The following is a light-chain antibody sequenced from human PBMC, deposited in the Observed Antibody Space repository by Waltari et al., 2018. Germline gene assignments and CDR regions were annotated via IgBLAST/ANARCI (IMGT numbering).Light chain of an antibody. J-gene: IGLJ3*02. Sequence: QPVLTQPPSSSGTPRQRVTCLCSGSSSPTGFNPIMWYQQVPGAAPRILMYTDNQRPSGVPDRFSGSKSGSSASLAISGLRPEDEADYYCAAWDDNLNGWAFGGGTKVTVL. V-gene: IGLV1-44*01. CDR1: SSPTGFNP. CDR2: TDN. CDR3: AAWDDNLNGWA.